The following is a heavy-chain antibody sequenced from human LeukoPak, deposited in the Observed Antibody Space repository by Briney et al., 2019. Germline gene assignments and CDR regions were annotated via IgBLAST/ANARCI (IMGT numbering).Heavy chain of an antibody. V-gene: IGHV1-69*05. Sequence: ASVKVSCKASGGTFSSYAISWVRQAPGQGLEWMGGIIPIFGTANYAQKFQGRVTITTDESTSTAYMELSSLRSEDTAVYYCARSDDFWGGYDYWGQGTLVTVSS. CDR1: GGTFSSYA. CDR3: ARSDDFWGGYDY. CDR2: IIPIFGTA. D-gene: IGHD3-3*01. J-gene: IGHJ4*02.